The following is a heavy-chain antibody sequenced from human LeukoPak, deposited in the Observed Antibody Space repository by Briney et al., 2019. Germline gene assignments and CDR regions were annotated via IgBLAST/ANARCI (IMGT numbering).Heavy chain of an antibody. D-gene: IGHD6-19*01. Sequence: PSDTLSLTCTVSGGSISSISYYWGWIRQPPGKGLEWIGSIYYSGSTYYNPSLKSRVTISVDTSKNQFSLKLSSVTAADTAVYYCARLVRGAVAGDWGQGTLVTVSS. V-gene: IGHV4-39*01. CDR1: GGSISSISYY. CDR3: ARLVRGAVAGD. CDR2: IYYSGST. J-gene: IGHJ4*02.